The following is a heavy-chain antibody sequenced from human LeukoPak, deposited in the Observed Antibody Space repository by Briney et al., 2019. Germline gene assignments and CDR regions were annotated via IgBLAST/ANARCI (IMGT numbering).Heavy chain of an antibody. D-gene: IGHD1-1*01. Sequence: ASVKVSCKASGYTFTSYGISWVRQAPGQGLEWMGWISAYNDDTNYAQKLQGRVTMTTDTSTSTAYMELRSLRSDDTAVYYCARERGKLERRGWFDPWGQGTLVTVSS. J-gene: IGHJ5*02. CDR2: ISAYNDDT. V-gene: IGHV1-18*01. CDR3: ARERGKLERRGWFDP. CDR1: GYTFTSYG.